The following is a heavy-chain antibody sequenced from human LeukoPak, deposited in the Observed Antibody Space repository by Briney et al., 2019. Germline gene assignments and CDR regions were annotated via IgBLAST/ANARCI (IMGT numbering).Heavy chain of an antibody. Sequence: GGSLRLSCAASGFTFSSYGMQRVRQAPGKGLGWVAVKRYDGSNKYYADSVKGRFTVSRDNSKNALYLQMNSLRAEDTAVYYCARAMYSSSWSKGNYYGMDVWGKGTTVTVSS. J-gene: IGHJ6*04. CDR1: GFTFSSYG. CDR3: ARAMYSSSWSKGNYYGMDV. V-gene: IGHV3-33*01. CDR2: KRYDGSNK. D-gene: IGHD6-13*01.